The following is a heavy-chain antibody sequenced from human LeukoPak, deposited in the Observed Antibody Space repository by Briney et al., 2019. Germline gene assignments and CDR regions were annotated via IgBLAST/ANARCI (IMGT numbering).Heavy chain of an antibody. CDR2: IRYDGSNK. D-gene: IGHD6-19*01. CDR3: AKYGRPYIAVAGTGGRWFDP. Sequence: GGSLRLSCAASGFTFSSYGMHWVRQAPGKGLEWVAFIRYDGSNKYYADSVKGRFTISRDNSKNTLYLQMNSLRAEDTAVYYCAKYGRPYIAVAGTGGRWFDPWGEGTLVTVSS. J-gene: IGHJ5*02. CDR1: GFTFSSYG. V-gene: IGHV3-30*02.